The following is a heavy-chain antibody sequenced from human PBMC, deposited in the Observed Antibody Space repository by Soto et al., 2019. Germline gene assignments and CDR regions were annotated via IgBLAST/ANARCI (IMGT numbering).Heavy chain of an antibody. CDR2: IYYSGST. CDR1: GGSISSSSYY. V-gene: IGHV4-39*01. J-gene: IGHJ6*02. D-gene: IGHD3-10*01. Sequence: WETLSLTCTVSGGSISSSSYYWGWIRQPPGKGLEWIGSIYYSGSTYYNPSLKSRVTISVDTSKNQFSLKLSSVTAADTAVYYCARHGITMVRGPYYGMDVWGQGTTVTVSS. CDR3: ARHGITMVRGPYYGMDV.